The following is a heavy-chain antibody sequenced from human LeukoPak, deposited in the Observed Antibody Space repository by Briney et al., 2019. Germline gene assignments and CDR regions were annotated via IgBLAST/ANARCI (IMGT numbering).Heavy chain of an antibody. J-gene: IGHJ4*02. V-gene: IGHV3-21*01. CDR3: ERDSFAGYDSSGYSSYDY. CDR2: ISSYSTYI. Sequence: GGSLRLSCAASGFSFSDYSMNWVRQAPGKGLEWVSFISSYSTYIYYADSLKGRFTISRDNAKNSLYLQMNSLRAEDTAVYYCERDSFAGYDSSGYSSYDYWGQGTLVTVSS. CDR1: GFSFSDYS. D-gene: IGHD3-22*01.